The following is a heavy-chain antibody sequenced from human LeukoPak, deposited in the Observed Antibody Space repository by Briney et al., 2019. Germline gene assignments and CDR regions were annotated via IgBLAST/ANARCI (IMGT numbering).Heavy chain of an antibody. V-gene: IGHV3-43*02. CDR1: GFTFDDYA. CDR2: ISGDSGST. CDR3: AKDTEGYTYGYYYYGMDV. J-gene: IGHJ6*02. D-gene: IGHD5-18*01. Sequence: GGSLRLSCAASGFTFDDYAMHWVRQAPGKGLEWVSLISGDSGSTYYADSVKGGFTISRDNSKNSLYLQMNSLRNDDTALYYCAKDTEGYTYGYYYYGMDVWGQGTTVTVSS.